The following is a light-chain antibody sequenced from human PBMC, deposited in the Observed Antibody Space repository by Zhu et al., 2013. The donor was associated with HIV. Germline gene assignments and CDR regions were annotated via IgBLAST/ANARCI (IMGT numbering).Light chain of an antibody. Sequence: EIVMTQSPATLSVSPGERATLSCRASQSINSKLAWYQQRPGQAPRLLIYAASARAAGLPARFSGSGSGTEFTLTINSLQSEDFAVYYCHQYNTRPWTFGQGTKVAVK. V-gene: IGKV3-15*01. CDR2: AAS. J-gene: IGKJ1*01. CDR3: HQYNTRPWT. CDR1: QSINSK.